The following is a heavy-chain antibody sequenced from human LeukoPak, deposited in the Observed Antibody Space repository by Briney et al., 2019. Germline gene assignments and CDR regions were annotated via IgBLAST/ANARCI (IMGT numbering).Heavy chain of an antibody. CDR2: IYKSGSA. CDR3: ARHRGYTYGYVDY. J-gene: IGHJ4*02. CDR1: GGSISSSGYY. V-gene: IGHV4-39*01. Sequence: PSETLSLTCTVSGGSISSSGYYWGWIRQPPGKGLEWIGNIYKSGSAYYNPSLKSRVTISVDTSKNQFTLDLTSVTATDTAVYYCARHRGYTYGYVDYWGQGTLVTVSS. D-gene: IGHD5-18*01.